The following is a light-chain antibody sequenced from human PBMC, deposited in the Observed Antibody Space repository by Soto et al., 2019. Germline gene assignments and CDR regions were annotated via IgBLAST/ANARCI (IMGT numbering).Light chain of an antibody. V-gene: IGKV3-20*01. Sequence: DMVLTQSPDTLSVSPGERATLSCRASQTVSSNFLAWYQQRPGQAPRLLIYGASSRAAGIPDRFSGSGSGTDFTLTISRLEPEDLAVYYCQQYGSSPETFGQGTKVDIK. CDR2: GAS. CDR1: QTVSSNF. J-gene: IGKJ1*01. CDR3: QQYGSSPET.